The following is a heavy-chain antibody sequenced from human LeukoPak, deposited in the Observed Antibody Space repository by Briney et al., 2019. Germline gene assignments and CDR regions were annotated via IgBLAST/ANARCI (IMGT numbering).Heavy chain of an antibody. J-gene: IGHJ5*02. CDR1: GFILSNYW. CDR2: IKQDGSEK. D-gene: IGHD3-16*01. CDR3: ARDMIILQS. V-gene: IGHV3-7*04. Sequence: SGGSLRLSCSASGFILSNYWMTWVRQAPGKGLGWVANIKQDGSEKYYVDSVKGRFTISRDNAKKSLYLQMNSLRAEDTAVYFCARDMIILQSWGQGTLVTVSS.